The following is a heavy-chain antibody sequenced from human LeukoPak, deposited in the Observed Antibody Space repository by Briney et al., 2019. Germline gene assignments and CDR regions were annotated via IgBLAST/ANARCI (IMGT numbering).Heavy chain of an antibody. D-gene: IGHD1-26*01. Sequence: ASVKVSCKASGYTFTSYGISWVRQAPGQGLEWMGWISAYNGNTNYAQKFQGRVTMTTDTSTSTAYMELRSLRSDDTAVYYCARDMGATTSSFFDYWGQGTLVTVSS. CDR1: GYTFTSYG. J-gene: IGHJ4*02. V-gene: IGHV1-18*01. CDR3: ARDMGATTSSFFDY. CDR2: ISAYNGNT.